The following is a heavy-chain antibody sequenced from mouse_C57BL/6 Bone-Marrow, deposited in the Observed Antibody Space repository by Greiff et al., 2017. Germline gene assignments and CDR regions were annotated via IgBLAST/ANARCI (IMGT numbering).Heavy chain of an antibody. V-gene: IGHV1-47*01. Sequence: QVQLQQSGAELVKPGASVQMSCKASGYTFTTYPTEWMKQNHGKSLEWIGNFHPYNDDTKYNEKFKGKATLTVEKSSSTVYLELSRLTSDDSAVYYCARGGNYGGYYFDYWGQGTTLTVST. J-gene: IGHJ2*01. CDR3: ARGGNYGGYYFDY. CDR1: GYTFTTYP. D-gene: IGHD2-1*01. CDR2: FHPYNDDT.